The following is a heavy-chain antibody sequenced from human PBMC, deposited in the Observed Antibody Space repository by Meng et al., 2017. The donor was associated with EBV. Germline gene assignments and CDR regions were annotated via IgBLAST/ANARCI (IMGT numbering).Heavy chain of an antibody. CDR3: AKGADLAAAGTFWFDP. CDR2: INPNSGGT. V-gene: IGHV1-2*06. D-gene: IGHD6-13*01. J-gene: IGHJ5*02. Sequence: QGQRVPSGQEGKEPGASVKFSCKASGYAFTGYYMHWVRQAPGQGLEWMGQINPNSGGTNYAQKFQGRVTMTRDTSISTAYMELSRLRSDDTAVYYCAKGADLAAAGTFWFDPWGQGTLVTVSS. CDR1: GYAFTGYY.